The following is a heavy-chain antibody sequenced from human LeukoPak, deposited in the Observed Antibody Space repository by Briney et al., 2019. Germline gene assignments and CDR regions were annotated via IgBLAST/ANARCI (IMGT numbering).Heavy chain of an antibody. CDR3: ARGSGTITMVRGVFYGMDV. CDR1: GYTFTSYD. Sequence: ASVKVSCKASGYTFTSYDINWVRQAPGQGLEWMGGIIPIFGTPNYAQKFQGRVTITADESTSTAYMELSSLRSEDTAVYYCARGSGTITMVRGVFYGMDVWGQGTTVTVSS. CDR2: IIPIFGTP. V-gene: IGHV1-69*13. D-gene: IGHD3-10*01. J-gene: IGHJ6*02.